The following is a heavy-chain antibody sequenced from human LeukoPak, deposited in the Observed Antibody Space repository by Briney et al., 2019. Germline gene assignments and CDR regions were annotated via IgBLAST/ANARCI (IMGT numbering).Heavy chain of an antibody. CDR1: GFTFSTYT. J-gene: IGHJ6*03. V-gene: IGHV3-7*01. CDR2: IKQDGSEK. D-gene: IGHD1-26*01. Sequence: GGSLRLSCAAPGFTFSTYTMNWVRQAPGKGLEWVANIKQDGSEKYYVDSVKGRFTISRDNAKNSLYLQMNSLRAEDTAVYYCARSSSGSGGYYMDVWGKGTTVTVSS. CDR3: ARSSSGSGGYYMDV.